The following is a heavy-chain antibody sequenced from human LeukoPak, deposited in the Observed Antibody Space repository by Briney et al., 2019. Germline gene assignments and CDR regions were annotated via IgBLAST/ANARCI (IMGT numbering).Heavy chain of an antibody. D-gene: IGHD3-10*01. CDR1: GGSISSGGYS. CDR3: ARTSARGAQFDY. V-gene: IGHV4-30-2*01. J-gene: IGHJ4*02. Sequence: PSQTLSLTCAVSGGSISSGGYSWSWIRQPPGKGLEWIGYIYHSGSTYYNPSLKSRVTISVDRSKNQFSLKLSSVTAADTAVYYCARTSARGAQFDYWGQGTLVTVSS. CDR2: IYHSGST.